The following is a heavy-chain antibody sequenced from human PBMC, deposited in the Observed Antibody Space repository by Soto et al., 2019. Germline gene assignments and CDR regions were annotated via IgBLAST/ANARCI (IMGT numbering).Heavy chain of an antibody. CDR2: ISGSGGST. Sequence: TGGSLRLSCVASGFTFSSHAMSWVRQAPGKGLEWVSGISGSGGSTYYADSVKGRFTISRDNSKNTLYLQMNSLRAEDTAVYYCAKGSTSLGTVDYWGQGTLVTVSS. V-gene: IGHV3-23*01. J-gene: IGHJ4*02. D-gene: IGHD6-6*01. CDR3: AKGSTSLGTVDY. CDR1: GFTFSSHA.